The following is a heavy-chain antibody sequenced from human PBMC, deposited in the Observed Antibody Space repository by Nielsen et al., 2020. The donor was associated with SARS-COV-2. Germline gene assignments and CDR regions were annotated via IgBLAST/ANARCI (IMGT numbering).Heavy chain of an antibody. J-gene: IGHJ4*02. Sequence: ASVKVSCKVSGYTLTELSMHWVRQAPGKGLEWMGGFDPEDGETIYAQKFQGRVTVTEDTSTDTAYMELSSLRSEDTAVYYCATDPGLDYWGQGTLVTVSS. V-gene: IGHV1-24*01. CDR3: ATDPGLDY. CDR1: GYTLTELS. CDR2: FDPEDGET.